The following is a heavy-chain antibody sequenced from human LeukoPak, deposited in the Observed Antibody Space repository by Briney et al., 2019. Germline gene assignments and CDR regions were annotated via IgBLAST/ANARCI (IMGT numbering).Heavy chain of an antibody. CDR3: ARRSLHPYYYYGMDV. D-gene: IGHD5-24*01. Sequence: PSETLFLTCTVSGGSISSYYWSWIRQPPGKGLEWIGYIYYSGTTNYNPSLRSRVTISVDTSKNQFSLKLSSVTAADTAVYYCARRSLHPYYYYGMDVWGQGTTVTVSS. V-gene: IGHV4-59*08. J-gene: IGHJ6*02. CDR1: GGSISSYY. CDR2: IYYSGTT.